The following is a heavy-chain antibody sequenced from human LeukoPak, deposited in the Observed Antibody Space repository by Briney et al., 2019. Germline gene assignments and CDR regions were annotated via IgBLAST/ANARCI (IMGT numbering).Heavy chain of an antibody. CDR1: GFTFSDYY. CDR3: ARDPTRGLAGGIDY. Sequence: GGSLRLSCAASGFTFSDYYMSWIRQAPGKGLEWVSYISSSGSTIYYADSVKGRFTISRDNARNSLYLQMNSMRAEDTAVYYCARDPTRGLAGGIDYWGQGTLVTVSS. CDR2: ISSSGSTI. V-gene: IGHV3-11*01. D-gene: IGHD6-19*01. J-gene: IGHJ4*02.